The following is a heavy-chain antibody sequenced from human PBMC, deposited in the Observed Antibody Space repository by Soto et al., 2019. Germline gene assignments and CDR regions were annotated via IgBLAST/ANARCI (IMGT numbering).Heavy chain of an antibody. CDR3: ATDRRLGYCSGGSCYSDDAFDI. V-gene: IGHV1-2*04. J-gene: IGHJ3*02. D-gene: IGHD2-15*01. Sequence: GASVEPSCKASGYTFTGSYIHWVRQAKRQGLEWMGWINPNSGGTNYAQKFQGWVTMTRDTSISTAYMELSRLRSDDTAVYYCATDRRLGYCSGGSCYSDDAFDIWGQGTMVTVSS. CDR1: GYTFTGSY. CDR2: INPNSGGT.